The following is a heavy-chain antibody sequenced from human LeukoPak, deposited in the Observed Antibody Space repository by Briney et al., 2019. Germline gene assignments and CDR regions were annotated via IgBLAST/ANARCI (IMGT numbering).Heavy chain of an antibody. V-gene: IGHV4-61*01. CDR3: SGQVSYYYGMDV. CDR1: GGFVSSGNYF. J-gene: IGHJ6*04. Sequence: PSETLSLICTVSGGFVSSGNYFWTWIPQPPGKGLEWNGYIYYSGSTHYNPSLKSRVTISVDTSKNQFSLKLSSVTAADTAVYYCSGQVSYYYGMDVWGKGTTVTVSS. CDR2: IYYSGST.